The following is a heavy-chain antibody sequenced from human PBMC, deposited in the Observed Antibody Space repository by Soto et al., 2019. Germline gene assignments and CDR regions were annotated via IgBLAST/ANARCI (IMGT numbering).Heavy chain of an antibody. CDR2: IKYSGTT. D-gene: IGHD1-26*01. J-gene: IGHJ3*02. V-gene: IGHV4-39*01. CDR3: ARHGITGSYYAAFDI. Sequence: QLQLQESGPGLVKPSETLSLTCTVSGGSISSSSCHWGWIRQPPGKGLEWIASIKYSGTTFYNPSLKSRVTLPGDTPRNQSARKLSSVTAAETAVYYCARHGITGSYYAAFDIWGQGTMVTVSS. CDR1: GGSISSSSCH.